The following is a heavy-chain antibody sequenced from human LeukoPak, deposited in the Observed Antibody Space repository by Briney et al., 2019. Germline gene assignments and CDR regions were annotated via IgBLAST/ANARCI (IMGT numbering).Heavy chain of an antibody. CDR3: ARYHGGGWDV. Sequence: PGGSLRLSCAASGFTFNTYWMSWVRQAPGKGPEWVANIKQDGSEQYYVDSVKGRFTISRDNAKTSLFLQMNSLRADDTAVYYCARYHGGGWDVWGQGTTATVSS. CDR1: GFTFNTYW. J-gene: IGHJ6*02. D-gene: IGHD4-23*01. V-gene: IGHV3-7*01. CDR2: IKQDGSEQ.